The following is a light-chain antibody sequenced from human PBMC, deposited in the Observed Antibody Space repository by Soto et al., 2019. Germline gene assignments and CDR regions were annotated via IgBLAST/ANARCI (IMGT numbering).Light chain of an antibody. CDR2: SNN. Sequence: QSVLTQPPSXXXXPXXRXXXXXXXSXSNXGXXXXXWXXXLPGTAPKLLIHSNNQRPSGVPXRXSGSKSGTSASLAISGLXXEDEADYYCAAWDGSLNGWVFGGGTKLTVL. J-gene: IGLJ3*02. V-gene: IGLV1-44*01. CDR3: AAWDGSLNGWV. CDR1: XSNXGXXX.